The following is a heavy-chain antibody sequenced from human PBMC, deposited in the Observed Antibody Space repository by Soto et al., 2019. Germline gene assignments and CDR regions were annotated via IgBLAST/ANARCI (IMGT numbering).Heavy chain of an antibody. CDR1: GFTFSSYA. D-gene: IGHD2-15*01. CDR3: AKDGGVVVAALTSLNWFDP. J-gene: IGHJ5*02. V-gene: IGHV3-23*01. CDR2: ISGSGGST. Sequence: GGSLRLSCAASGFTFSSYAMSWVRQAPGKGLEWVSAISGSGGSTYYADSVKGRFTISRDNSKNTLYLQMNSLRAEDTAVYYCAKDGGVVVAALTSLNWFDPWGQGTLVTVSS.